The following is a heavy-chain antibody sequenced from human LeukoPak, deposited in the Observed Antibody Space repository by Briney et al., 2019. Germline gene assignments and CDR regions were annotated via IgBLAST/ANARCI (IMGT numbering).Heavy chain of an antibody. CDR2: ISGSGGST. D-gene: IGHD2-21*02. Sequence: GGSLRLSCTASGFSFSSYVMNWVRQAPGKVLEWVSAISGSGGSTYYADSVKGRFTISRDNSKNTLYLQMNSLRAEDTAVYYCAKSAYCGGDCSTWGAFDIWGQGTMVTVSS. J-gene: IGHJ3*02. CDR1: GFSFSSYV. CDR3: AKSAYCGGDCSTWGAFDI. V-gene: IGHV3-23*01.